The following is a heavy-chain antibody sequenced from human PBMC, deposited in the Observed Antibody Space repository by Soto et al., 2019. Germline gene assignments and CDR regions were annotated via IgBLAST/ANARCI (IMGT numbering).Heavy chain of an antibody. CDR1: GGTFSSYA. Sequence: QVQLVQSGAEVKKPGSSVKVSCKAPGGTFSSYALSWVRQAPGQGLEWMGGIIPLFKTTNYAQKFQGRVTITADESTTTAYMELSRLRSEDTAIYYCARVTYSGSGTYNWFDPWGQGTQVTVSS. D-gene: IGHD3-10*01. V-gene: IGHV1-69*01. CDR3: ARVTYSGSGTYNWFDP. J-gene: IGHJ5*02. CDR2: IIPLFKTT.